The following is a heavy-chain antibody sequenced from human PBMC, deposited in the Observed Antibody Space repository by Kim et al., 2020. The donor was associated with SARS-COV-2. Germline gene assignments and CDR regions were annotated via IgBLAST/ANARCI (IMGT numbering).Heavy chain of an antibody. D-gene: IGHD2-21*02. CDR1: GYTFPDYY. Sequence: ASVKVSCKASGYTFPDYYIHWVRQAPGQGLEWMGWINPNSGDTNCAQKFQGWVTMTRDTSITTAYMDLRLRSDDTAVYYCARAGRDYYYYYYAMDVWGQGTTVTVSS. CDR2: INPNSGDT. V-gene: IGHV1-2*04. J-gene: IGHJ6*02. CDR3: ARAGRDYYYYYYAMDV.